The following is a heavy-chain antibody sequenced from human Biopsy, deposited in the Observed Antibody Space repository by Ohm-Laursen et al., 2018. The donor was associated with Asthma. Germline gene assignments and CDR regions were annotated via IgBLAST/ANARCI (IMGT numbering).Heavy chain of an antibody. CDR1: GGTLSNFA. D-gene: IGHD6-19*01. CDR2: IMTVFGAT. CDR3: ARCQVGYSSGWSLLLKKIYYSGMDV. J-gene: IGHJ6*02. V-gene: IGHV1-69*13. Sequence: GASVKVSCKPPGGTLSNFAISWVRQAPGQGLEWLGGIMTVFGATNYAQKFQGRVTITADESTSTAYMEVTSLRSEDTAIYYCARCQVGYSSGWSLLLKKIYYSGMDVWGQGTAVTVSS.